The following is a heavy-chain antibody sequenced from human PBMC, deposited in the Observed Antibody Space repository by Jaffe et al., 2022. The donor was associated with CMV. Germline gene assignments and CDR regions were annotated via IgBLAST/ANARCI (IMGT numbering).Heavy chain of an antibody. V-gene: IGHV4-34*01. CDR3: ARGVLGYCSGGSCYSRFYYMDV. CDR2: INHSGST. D-gene: IGHD2-15*01. Sequence: QVQLQQWGAGLLKPSETLSLTCAVYGGSFSGYYWSWIRQPPGKGLEWIGEINHSGSTNYNPSLKSRVTISVDTSKNQFSLKLSSVTAADTAVYYCARGVLGYCSGGSCYSRFYYMDVWGKGTTVTVSS. CDR1: GGSFSGYY. J-gene: IGHJ6*03.